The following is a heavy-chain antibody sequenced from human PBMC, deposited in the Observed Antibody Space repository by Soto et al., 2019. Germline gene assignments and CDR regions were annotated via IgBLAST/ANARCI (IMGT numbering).Heavy chain of an antibody. V-gene: IGHV3-66*01. D-gene: IGHD2-15*01. CDR1: GFTVSSHY. J-gene: IGHJ6*03. CDR3: SRDDVYCGGGSCYEVRMDV. CDR2: IQSGGST. Sequence: EVQLVESGGDLVQPGGSLRLSCAASGFTVSSHYMNWVRQAPGKGLEWVSLIQSGGSTLYADSAKSRFSIFRDNSKNTMFIQMSRLRVEETGMCYCSRDDVYCGGGSCYEVRMDVWGRGTTVTVSS.